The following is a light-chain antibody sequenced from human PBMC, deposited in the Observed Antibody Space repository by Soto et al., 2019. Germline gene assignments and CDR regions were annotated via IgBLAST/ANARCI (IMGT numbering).Light chain of an antibody. CDR1: SSNLGAGYD. Sequence: QSVLTQPPSVSGAPGQTVTISCTGSSSNLGAGYDVNWYQQSPGAAPKLLISDNINRPSGVPDRISGSKSGTSASLAIAGLQADDEADYYCQSYDNRLTASVVFGGGTKVTVL. CDR2: DNI. CDR3: QSYDNRLTASVV. J-gene: IGLJ2*01. V-gene: IGLV1-40*01.